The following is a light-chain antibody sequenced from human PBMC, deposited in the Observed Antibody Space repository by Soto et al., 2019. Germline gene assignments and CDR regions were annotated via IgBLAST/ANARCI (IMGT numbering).Light chain of an antibody. CDR2: EIS. CDR3: MQATHFPLS. CDR1: QSLVHVDGKTY. V-gene: IGKV2-24*01. Sequence: DIVLTQTPLSSPVTLGQPASISCRSSQSLVHVDGKTYLSWLQPRSGQPPRLLIYEISNRFSGVPDRLSGSGAGTDFTRRISRVEAEDVGVYYCMQATHFPLSFGRGTRVEFK. J-gene: IGKJ4*01.